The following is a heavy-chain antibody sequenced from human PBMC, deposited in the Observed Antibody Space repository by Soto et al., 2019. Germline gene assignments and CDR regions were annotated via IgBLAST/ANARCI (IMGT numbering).Heavy chain of an antibody. J-gene: IGHJ3*02. CDR2: ISWNSGSI. CDR3: ATSTTFEGAFDI. CDR1: GFTFDDYA. D-gene: IGHD3-9*01. Sequence: EVQLVESGGGLVQPGRSLRLSCAASGFTFDDYAMHWVRQAPGKGLEWVSGISWNSGSIGYADSVKGRFTISRDNAKNSLYLQMNSLRAEDTALYYCATSTTFEGAFDIWGQGTMVTVSS. V-gene: IGHV3-9*01.